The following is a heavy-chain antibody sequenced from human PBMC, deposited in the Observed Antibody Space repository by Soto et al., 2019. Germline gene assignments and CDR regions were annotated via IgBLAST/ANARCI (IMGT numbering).Heavy chain of an antibody. D-gene: IGHD3-10*01. CDR3: ARILGGPPYYYYYYMDV. CDR1: GGSISSFY. V-gene: IGHV4-59*01. J-gene: IGHJ6*03. CDR2: IYYSGTT. Sequence: QVQLQESGPGLVKPSETLSLTCTVSGGSISSFYWSWIRQSPGKGLEWIGYIYYSGTTHYNPSLESRVPISVDASKTHFPLKLSSVTTADTAVYYCARILGGPPYYYYYYMDVWGRGTTVTVSS.